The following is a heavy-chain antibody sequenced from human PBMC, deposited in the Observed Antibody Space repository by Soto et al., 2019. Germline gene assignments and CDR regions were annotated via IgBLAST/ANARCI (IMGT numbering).Heavy chain of an antibody. CDR3: ARSAKNIDVLRFLEWFAPRSYYYGMDV. J-gene: IGHJ6*02. Sequence: SVKVSCKASGGTFSSYAISWVRQAPGQGLEWMGGIIPIFGTANYAQKFQGRVTITADESTSTAYMELSSLRSEDTAVYYCARSAKNIDVLRFLEWFAPRSYYYGMDVWGQGTTVTVSS. CDR1: GGTFSSYA. V-gene: IGHV1-69*13. D-gene: IGHD3-3*01. CDR2: IIPIFGTA.